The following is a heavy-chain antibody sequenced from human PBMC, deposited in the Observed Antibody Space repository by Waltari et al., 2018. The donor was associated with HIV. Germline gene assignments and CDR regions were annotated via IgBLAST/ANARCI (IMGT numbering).Heavy chain of an antibody. Sequence: QVQLVQSGAEVKKPGSSVKVSCKTSGGTFSTSVISWVRQAPGQGLEWMGGITPLFETKKYAQKFQGRVTISAEKSTSTAYMELSSLRSEDTAGYFCARGELTVGVYLLDEGKHYFYAMDVWGQGTTV. D-gene: IGHD3-3*01. CDR2: ITPLFETK. CDR3: ARGELTVGVYLLDEGKHYFYAMDV. J-gene: IGHJ6*02. CDR1: GGTFSTSV. V-gene: IGHV1-69*06.